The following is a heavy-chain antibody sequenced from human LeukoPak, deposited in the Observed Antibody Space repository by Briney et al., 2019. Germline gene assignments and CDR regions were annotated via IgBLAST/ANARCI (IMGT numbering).Heavy chain of an antibody. D-gene: IGHD5-18*01. J-gene: IGHJ4*02. Sequence: GGSLRLSCAASGFTFSSYWMSWVRQAPGKGLEWVADIKKDGSEKYYVDSVKGRFTISRDSATTSLYLQMNSLRAEDTAVYYCARHLSGVTGYTYGRGIDYWGQGTLVTVSS. V-gene: IGHV3-7*01. CDR1: GFTFSSYW. CDR3: ARHLSGVTGYTYGRGIDY. CDR2: IKKDGSEK.